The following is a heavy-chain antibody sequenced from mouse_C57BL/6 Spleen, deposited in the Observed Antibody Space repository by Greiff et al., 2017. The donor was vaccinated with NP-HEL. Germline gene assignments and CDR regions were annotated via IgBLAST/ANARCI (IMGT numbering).Heavy chain of an antibody. J-gene: IGHJ4*01. D-gene: IGHD2-13*01. V-gene: IGHV1-52*01. CDR3: ARLTSQYAMDY. Sequence: QVQLQQPGAELVRPGSSVKLSCKASGYTFTSYWMHWVKQRPIQGLEWIGNIDPSDSETHYNQKFKDKATLTVDKSSSTAYMQLSSLTSEDSAVYYCARLTSQYAMDYWGQGTSVTVSS. CDR1: GYTFTSYW. CDR2: IDPSDSET.